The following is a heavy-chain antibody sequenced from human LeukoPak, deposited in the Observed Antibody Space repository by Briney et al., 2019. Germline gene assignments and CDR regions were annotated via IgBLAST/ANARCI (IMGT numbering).Heavy chain of an antibody. D-gene: IGHD3-10*01. CDR1: GGSISSGGYS. V-gene: IGHV4-30-2*01. CDR3: AGSITMVRGVIITPPAFDP. CDR2: IYHSGST. J-gene: IGHJ5*02. Sequence: SETLSLTCAVSGGSISSGGYSWSWIRQRPGKGLEWIGYIYHSGSTYYNPSLKSRVTISVDGSKNQFSLKLSSVTAADTAVYYCAGSITMVRGVIITPPAFDPWGQGTLVTVSS.